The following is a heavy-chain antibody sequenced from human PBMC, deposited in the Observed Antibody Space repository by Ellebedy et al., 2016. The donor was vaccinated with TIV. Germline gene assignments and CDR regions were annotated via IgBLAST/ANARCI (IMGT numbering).Heavy chain of an antibody. CDR1: GFTFSNYW. D-gene: IGHD5-12*01. CDR3: ARGGYGRPFDC. V-gene: IGHV3-7*03. Sequence: GESLKISCAASGFTFSNYWMKWVRQAPGKGLEWVANIKQDGSEKYYVDSVKGRFTISRDNAKNSLFLQMNSLRVEDTDVYFCARGGYGRPFDCWGQGTLVTVSS. J-gene: IGHJ4*02. CDR2: IKQDGSEK.